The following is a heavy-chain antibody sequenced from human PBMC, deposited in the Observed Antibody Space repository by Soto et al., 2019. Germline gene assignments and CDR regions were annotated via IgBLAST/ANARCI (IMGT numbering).Heavy chain of an antibody. CDR2: ISAYNGNT. CDR3: ARVYRITMVRGELSEY. D-gene: IGHD3-10*01. CDR1: GYTFTSYG. V-gene: IGHV1-18*01. Sequence: QVQLVQSGAEVKKPGASVKVSCKASGYTFTSYGISWVRQAPGQGLEWMGWISAYNGNTNYAQKLQGRVTMTTDTSTSTAYMELRSLGSADTAVYYCARVYRITMVRGELSEYWGQGTLVTVSS. J-gene: IGHJ4*02.